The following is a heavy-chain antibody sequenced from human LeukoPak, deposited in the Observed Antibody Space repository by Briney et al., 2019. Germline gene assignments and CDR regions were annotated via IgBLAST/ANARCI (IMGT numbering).Heavy chain of an antibody. CDR1: GYTFTGYY. V-gene: IGHV1-2*02. Sequence: AASVKVSCKASGYTFTGYYMHWVRQAPGQGLEWMGWINPNSGGTNYAQKFQGRVTMTRDTSISTAYMELSRPRSDDTAVYYCARVKGRATPFDYWGQGTLVTVSS. CDR3: ARVKGRATPFDY. D-gene: IGHD5-24*01. CDR2: INPNSGGT. J-gene: IGHJ4*02.